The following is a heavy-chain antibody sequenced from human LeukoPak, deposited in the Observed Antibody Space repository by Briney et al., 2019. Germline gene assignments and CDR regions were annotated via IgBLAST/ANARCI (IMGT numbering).Heavy chain of an antibody. J-gene: IGHJ5*02. CDR3: VRGLGLRPIASWFDP. Sequence: PSETLSLTCAVYGGSFSGYYWSWICQPPGKGLEWIGEINHSGSTNYNPSLKGRVTISVDTSKNQFSLKLSSVAAADAAVYYCVRGLGLRPIASWFDPWGQGTLVTVSS. V-gene: IGHV4-34*01. CDR1: GGSFSGYY. CDR2: INHSGST. D-gene: IGHD4-17*01.